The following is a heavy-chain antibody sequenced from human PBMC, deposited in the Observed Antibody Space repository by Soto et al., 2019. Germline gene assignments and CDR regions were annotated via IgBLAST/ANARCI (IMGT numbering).Heavy chain of an antibody. J-gene: IGHJ6*02. CDR1: GFTFSDYW. D-gene: IGHD4-17*01. CDR2: IKFDGSFT. CDR3: ARGLRNYYGVDV. Sequence: EVQLVESGGGLVQPGGSLRLSCVASGFTFSDYWMHWVRQAPGKGLVWVSRIKFDGSFTSHADSVKGRFTISRDNARNTVHLRMDSLRAEDTGLYYCARGLRNYYGVDVWGQGTTVPVSS. V-gene: IGHV3-74*01.